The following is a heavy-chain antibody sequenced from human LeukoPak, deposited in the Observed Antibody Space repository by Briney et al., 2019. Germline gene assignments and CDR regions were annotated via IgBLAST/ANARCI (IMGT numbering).Heavy chain of an antibody. CDR1: GDSCDDYY. Sequence: SETLSLTCDVSGDSCDDYYCSWIRQPPGKGLEWISEIHPHGIIYYNSSLMSRVTISIDTSKTQFSLRLTSVTAADTAFYYCTRGRDRSKAGDLWGQGILVTVSS. CDR3: TRGRDRSKAGDL. D-gene: IGHD5-24*01. V-gene: IGHV4-34*01. CDR2: IHPHGII. J-gene: IGHJ5*02.